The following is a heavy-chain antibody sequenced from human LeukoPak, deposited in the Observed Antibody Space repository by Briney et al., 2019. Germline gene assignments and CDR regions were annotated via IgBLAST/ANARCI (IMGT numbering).Heavy chain of an antibody. J-gene: IGHJ6*03. Sequence: GGSLRLSCAASGFTFSSYGMHWVRQAPGKGLEWVAVIWYDGSNKYYADSVKGRFTISRDNSKNTLYLQMNSLRAEDTVVYYCAKGLNDYYYYYMDVWGKGTTVTVSS. D-gene: IGHD3-16*01. CDR3: AKGLNDYYYYYMDV. CDR1: GFTFSSYG. CDR2: IWYDGSNK. V-gene: IGHV3-30*02.